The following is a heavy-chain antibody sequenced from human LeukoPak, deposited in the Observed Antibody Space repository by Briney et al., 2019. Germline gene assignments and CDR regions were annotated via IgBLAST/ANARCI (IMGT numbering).Heavy chain of an antibody. Sequence: ASVKVSCKASGYTFTGYYMHWMRQAPGQGLEWMGWINPNSGGTNYAQKFQGWVTMTRDTSISTAYMELSRLRSDDTAVYYCARAENRDSGPYTDWGPRTLVTVSS. J-gene: IGHJ4*02. D-gene: IGHD2-15*01. CDR1: GYTFTGYY. CDR2: INPNSGGT. CDR3: ARAENRDSGPYTD. V-gene: IGHV1-2*04.